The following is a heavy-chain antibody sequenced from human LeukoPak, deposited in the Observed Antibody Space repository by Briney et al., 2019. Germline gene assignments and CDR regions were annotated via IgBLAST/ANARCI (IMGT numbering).Heavy chain of an antibody. Sequence: ASVKLSCKASGYTFTGYYMHWVRQAPGQGLEWMGWINPNSGGTNYAQKFQGRVTMTRDTSISTAYMELSRLRSDDTAVYYCARGRVVVTAIDTFFDYWGQGTLVTVSS. D-gene: IGHD2-21*02. J-gene: IGHJ4*02. CDR2: INPNSGGT. CDR3: ARGRVVVTAIDTFFDY. CDR1: GYTFTGYY. V-gene: IGHV1-2*02.